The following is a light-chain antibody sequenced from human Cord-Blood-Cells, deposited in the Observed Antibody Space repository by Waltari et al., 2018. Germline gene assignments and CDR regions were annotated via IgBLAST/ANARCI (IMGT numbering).Light chain of an antibody. J-gene: IGLJ3*02. CDR1: SSDVGGYNY. V-gene: IGLV2-11*01. CDR3: CSYAGSYTPEGV. CDR2: DVS. Sequence: QSALTQPRSVSGSPGQSVTISCTGTSSDVGGYNYVSWYQQHPGKVPKLMIYDVSKRPSGVPDRFSGSKSGNTASLTISGLQAEDEADYYCCSYAGSYTPEGVFGGGTKLTVL.